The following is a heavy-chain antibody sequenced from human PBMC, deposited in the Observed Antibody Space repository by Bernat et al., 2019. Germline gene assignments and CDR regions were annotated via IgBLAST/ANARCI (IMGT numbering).Heavy chain of an antibody. CDR1: GFSFSEYY. D-gene: IGHD6-13*01. J-gene: IGHJ4*02. CDR3: ARGSVSDSWYDFAY. CDR2: ISPDSRHT. Sequence: QVQLVESGGGLVKPGGSLRLSCAASGFSFSEYYMNWIRQAPGKGLEWISFISPDSRHTNYADSVKGRFTISRDNAKNSMYLQMNSLRAEDTAVYYCARGSVSDSWYDFAYWGQGTLVTVSS. V-gene: IGHV3-11*06.